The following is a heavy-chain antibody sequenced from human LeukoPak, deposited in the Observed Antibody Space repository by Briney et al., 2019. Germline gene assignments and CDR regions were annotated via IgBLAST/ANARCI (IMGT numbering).Heavy chain of an antibody. D-gene: IGHD3-10*01. V-gene: IGHV4-39*02. Sequence: PSETLSLTCTVSGVSISSSNSYWGWIRQPPGKGLEWIGSIYYSGNTYYNASLKSQVSISIDTSKNQFSLKLTSVTAADTAVYYCAREGINDITYYYGSGTIDYWGQGTLVTVSS. J-gene: IGHJ4*02. CDR3: AREGINDITYYYGSGTIDY. CDR2: IYYSGNT. CDR1: GVSISSSNSY.